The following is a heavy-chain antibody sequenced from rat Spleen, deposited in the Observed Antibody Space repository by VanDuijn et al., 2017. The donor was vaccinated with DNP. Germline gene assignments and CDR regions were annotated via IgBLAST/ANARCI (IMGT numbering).Heavy chain of an antibody. CDR2: VSSGGDT. J-gene: IGHJ3*01. Sequence: QVQLKESGPGLVQPSQTLSLTCTVSGFSLASFGVSWVRQPPGKGLEWIAAVSSGGDTYYNSALKSRLSITRDTSKSQIFLKMNSLQTEDTAIYFCTHSGQSYYYGSPFAYWGQGTLVTVSS. CDR3: THSGQSYYYGSPFAY. CDR1: GFSLASFG. D-gene: IGHD1-2*01. V-gene: IGHV2S12*01.